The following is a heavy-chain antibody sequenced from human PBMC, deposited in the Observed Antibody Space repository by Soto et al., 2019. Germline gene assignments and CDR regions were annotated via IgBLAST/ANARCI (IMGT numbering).Heavy chain of an antibody. J-gene: IGHJ6*02. Sequence: QVQLVQSGAEVKNPGSSVKVSCKASGGTFSSYAISWVRQAPGQGLEWMGGIIPIFATADYAQKFQGRVTITADESTSTAYMELSSLRSEDTAVYYCARSITGTVIYYYGMDVWRQGTTVTVSS. CDR2: IIPIFATA. CDR3: ARSITGTVIYYYGMDV. V-gene: IGHV1-69*12. CDR1: GGTFSSYA. D-gene: IGHD1-20*01.